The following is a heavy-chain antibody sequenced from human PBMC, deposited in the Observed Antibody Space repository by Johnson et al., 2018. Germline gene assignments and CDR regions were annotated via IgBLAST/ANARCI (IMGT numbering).Heavy chain of an antibody. J-gene: IGHJ3*02. D-gene: IGHD6-13*01. Sequence: VQLVESGGGLVQPGRSLRLSCAASGFTFDDYAMHWVRQAPGKGLEWVSGISWNSGSIGYADSVKGRFTISRDNAKNSLYLQMNSLRAEDTALYYCAKEKQQLPHRGLDAFDSWGQGTMVTVSS. CDR1: GFTFDDYA. CDR2: ISWNSGSI. CDR3: AKEKQQLPHRGLDAFDS. V-gene: IGHV3-9*01.